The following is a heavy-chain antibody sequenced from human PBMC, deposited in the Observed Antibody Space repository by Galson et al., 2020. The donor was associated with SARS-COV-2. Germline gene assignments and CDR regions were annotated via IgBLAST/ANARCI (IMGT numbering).Heavy chain of an antibody. CDR3: ARGGGRQLDY. CDR2: IKEDGSEK. V-gene: IGHV3-7*01. D-gene: IGHD2-15*01. J-gene: IGHJ4*02. CDR1: GFTFRTYW. Sequence: GGSLRLSCAASGFTFRTYWMSWVRQAPGKGLEWVAKIKEDGSEKKHAGSVRGRFIISRDNAENSLFLQMNSLGAEDTAVYYCARGGGRQLDYWGQGALVTVSS.